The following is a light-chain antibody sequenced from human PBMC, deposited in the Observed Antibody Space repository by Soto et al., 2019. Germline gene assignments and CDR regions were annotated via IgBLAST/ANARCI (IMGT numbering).Light chain of an antibody. CDR3: NSYTTSSTSV. CDR1: SSDVGSYNF. V-gene: IGLV2-14*03. CDR2: DVT. Sequence: QSALTQPASVSGSPGQSITISCTGTSSDVGSYNFVSWYQQYPGKAPKLVIYDVTNRPSGVSDRFSGSKSGNMASLTISGLQAEDEANYYCNSYTTSSTSVFGGGTKLTVL. J-gene: IGLJ3*02.